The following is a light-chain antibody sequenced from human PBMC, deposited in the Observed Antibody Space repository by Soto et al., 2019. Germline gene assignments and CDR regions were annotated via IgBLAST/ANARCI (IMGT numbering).Light chain of an antibody. Sequence: QSALTQPPSASGSLGQSVTISCTGTTGDVGAYNYFSWYQQHPGKAPKLMIYEVTRRPSGVPDRFSGSKSGNTASLNVSGLQAEDEADYYCCSYADNNDYVVGTGTKV. CDR2: EVT. CDR3: CSYADNNDYV. V-gene: IGLV2-8*01. J-gene: IGLJ1*01. CDR1: TGDVGAYNY.